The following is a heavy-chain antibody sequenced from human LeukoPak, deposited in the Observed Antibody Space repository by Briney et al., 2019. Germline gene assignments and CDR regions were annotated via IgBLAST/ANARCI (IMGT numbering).Heavy chain of an antibody. D-gene: IGHD5-18*01. CDR1: GYTFTSYA. J-gene: IGHJ4*02. V-gene: IGHV1-3*01. Sequence: GASVKVSCKASGYTFTSYAMHWVRQAPGQRLEWMGWINAGNGNTKCSQKFQGRVTITRDTSASTAYMELSSLRSEDTAVYYCASGRIQPNLDYWGQGTLVTVSS. CDR2: INAGNGNT. CDR3: ASGRIQPNLDY.